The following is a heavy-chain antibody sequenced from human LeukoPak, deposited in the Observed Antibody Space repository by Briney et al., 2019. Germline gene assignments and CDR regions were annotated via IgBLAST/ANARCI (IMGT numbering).Heavy chain of an antibody. Sequence: GSLRLSCGASGFTFSSYEMNWVRQAPGKGLEWVSYISSSGSTIYYADSVKGRFTISRDNAKNSLYLQMNSLRAEDTAVYYCAELGITMIGGVWGKGTTVTISS. CDR3: AELGITMIGGV. J-gene: IGHJ6*04. V-gene: IGHV3-48*03. CDR1: GFTFSSYE. D-gene: IGHD3-10*02. CDR2: ISSSGSTI.